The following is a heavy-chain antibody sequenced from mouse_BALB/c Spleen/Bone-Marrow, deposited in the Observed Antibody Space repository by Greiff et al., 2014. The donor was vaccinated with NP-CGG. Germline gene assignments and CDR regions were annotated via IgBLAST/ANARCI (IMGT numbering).Heavy chain of an antibody. Sequence: QVQLQQSGAELMKPGASVKISCKATGYTFSSYWIEWVKQRPGHGLEWIGEILPGSDSTNYNEKFKGKATFTADTSSNTAYMQLSSLTSEDSAVYYCASRGYDGYFYAMDYWGQGTSVTVSS. D-gene: IGHD2-3*01. CDR1: GYTFSSYW. CDR2: ILPGSDST. CDR3: ASRGYDGYFYAMDY. J-gene: IGHJ4*01. V-gene: IGHV1-9*01.